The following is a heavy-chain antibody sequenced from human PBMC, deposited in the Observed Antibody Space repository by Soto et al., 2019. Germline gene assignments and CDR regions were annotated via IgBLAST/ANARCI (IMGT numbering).Heavy chain of an antibody. D-gene: IGHD3-22*01. J-gene: IGHJ6*02. CDR1: GGSISSYY. CDR2: IYYSGST. Sequence: PSETLSLTCTVSGGSISSYYWSWIRQPPGKGLEWIGYIYYSGSTNYNPSLKSRVTISVDTSKNQFSLKLSSVTAADTAVYYCARGALKYYYDSSGYFDYYYYGMDVWGRGTTVTVSS. V-gene: IGHV4-59*01. CDR3: ARGALKYYYDSSGYFDYYYYGMDV.